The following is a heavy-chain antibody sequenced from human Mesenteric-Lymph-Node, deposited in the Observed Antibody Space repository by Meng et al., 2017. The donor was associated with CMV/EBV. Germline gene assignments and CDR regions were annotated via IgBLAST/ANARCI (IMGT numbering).Heavy chain of an antibody. CDR2: MWNEGSNI. J-gene: IGHJ4*02. CDR3: VGHQGGPREGIRMV. V-gene: IGHV3-30*02. D-gene: IGHD2-8*01. CDR1: GIIFKAYG. Sequence: GESLKISCAASGIIFKAYGMHWLRQAPGKGLEWLAFMWNEGSNIYNGDIVKGRFIVSRDNPKNTVFLQMNGLRVDDTAVYYCVGHQGGPREGIRMVWGQGTLVTVSS.